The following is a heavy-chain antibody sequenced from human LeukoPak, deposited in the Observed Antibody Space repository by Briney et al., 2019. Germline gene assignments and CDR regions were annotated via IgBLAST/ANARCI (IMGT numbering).Heavy chain of an antibody. V-gene: IGHV3-48*02. CDR3: ARGVWPQADV. J-gene: IGHJ6*01. Sequence: GGSLRLSCAASGFTFSSYSMNWVRQAPGKGLEWVSYISRSISTMYFADSVKGRFAISRDNAKNSLYLQMNSLRDEDTAVYYCARGVWPQADVWGQGTTVTVFS. CDR1: GFTFSSYS. CDR2: ISRSISTM. D-gene: IGHD3-16*01.